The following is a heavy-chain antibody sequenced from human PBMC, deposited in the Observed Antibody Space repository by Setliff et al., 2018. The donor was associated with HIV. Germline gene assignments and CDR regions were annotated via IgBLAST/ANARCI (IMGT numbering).Heavy chain of an antibody. D-gene: IGHD1-26*01. Sequence: SETLSLTCTVSGGSISSGDYYWTWIRQPAGKGLQWIGRIHTSGNTNYNPSLKSRVTMSVDTSKNQFSLKLNSVTATDTAAYYCARDRRDDYYLTAYFDSLGQGTVVTVSS. CDR2: IHTSGNT. CDR1: GGSISSGDYY. J-gene: IGHJ4*02. V-gene: IGHV4-61*02. CDR3: ARDRRDDYYLTAYFDS.